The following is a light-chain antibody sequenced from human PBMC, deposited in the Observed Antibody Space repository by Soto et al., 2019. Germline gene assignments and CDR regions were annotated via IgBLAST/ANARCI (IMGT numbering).Light chain of an antibody. CDR2: GAS. CDR3: QQYGSSPPLT. J-gene: IGKJ4*01. V-gene: IGKV3-20*01. Sequence: EIVLTQSPGTLSLSPVERAALSCRTIQSVSSNYLAWYQQKPGQAPRLLIYGASSRATGIPDRFSGSGSGTDFTLTISRLEPEDFVVYYCQQYGSSPPLTFGGGTKVDIK. CDR1: QSVSSNY.